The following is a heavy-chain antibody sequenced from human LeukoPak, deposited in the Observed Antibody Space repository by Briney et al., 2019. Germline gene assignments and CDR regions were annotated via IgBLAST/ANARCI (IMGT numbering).Heavy chain of an antibody. V-gene: IGHV3-66*01. J-gene: IGHJ4*02. CDR1: GFTVSSNY. CDR2: IYSGGST. Sequence: GGSLRLSCAASGFTVSSNYMSWVRQAPGKGLEWVSVIYSGGSTYYADSVKGRFTISRDNSKNTLYLQMNSLRAEDTAVYYCARVNYYGSGSSLSTHFDYWGQGTLVTVSS. CDR3: ARVNYYGSGSSLSTHFDY. D-gene: IGHD3-10*01.